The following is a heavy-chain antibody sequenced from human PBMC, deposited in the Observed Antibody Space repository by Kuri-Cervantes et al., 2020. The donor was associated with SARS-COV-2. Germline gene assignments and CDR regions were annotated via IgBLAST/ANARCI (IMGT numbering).Heavy chain of an antibody. CDR2: IYSSGST. CDR3: AGGDY. V-gene: IGHV4-59*12. Sequence: GSLRLSCTVSGGSISSYYGSWIRQPPGKGLEWSGYIYSSGSTNYNPSLKSRVTMSVDTSKNQFSLKLSSVTAADTAVYYCAGGDYWGQGTLVTVSS. J-gene: IGHJ4*02. CDR1: GGSISSYY.